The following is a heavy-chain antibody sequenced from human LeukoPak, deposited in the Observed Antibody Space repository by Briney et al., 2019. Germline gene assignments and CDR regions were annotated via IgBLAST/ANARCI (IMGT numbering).Heavy chain of an antibody. D-gene: IGHD4-17*01. CDR2: IYHSGST. V-gene: IGHV4-30-2*01. CDR1: GGSISSGGYS. J-gene: IGHJ3*02. Sequence: PSETLSLTCAVSGGSISSGGYSWSWIRQPPGKGLEWIGYIYHSGSTYYNPPLKSRVTMSVDTSKNQFSLKLSSVTAADTAVYYCARGWTTVTSHAFDIWGQGTMVTVSS. CDR3: ARGWTTVTSHAFDI.